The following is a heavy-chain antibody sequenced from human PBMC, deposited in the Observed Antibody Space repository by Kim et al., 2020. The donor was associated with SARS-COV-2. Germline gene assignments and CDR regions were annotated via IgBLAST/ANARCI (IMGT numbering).Heavy chain of an antibody. CDR1: EFAFSQSW. V-gene: IGHV3-7*01. Sequence: GGSLRLSCAVSEFAFSQSWMTWVRQAPGKGLEWVANIKQDGSERYYVDSVKGRFTISRDNAKNSLFLQMNNLRAEDTALYYCATGNSGIWHPYYFDHWGQGTPVTVSS. J-gene: IGHJ4*02. CDR3: ATGNSGIWHPYYFDH. CDR2: IKQDGSER. D-gene: IGHD6-13*01.